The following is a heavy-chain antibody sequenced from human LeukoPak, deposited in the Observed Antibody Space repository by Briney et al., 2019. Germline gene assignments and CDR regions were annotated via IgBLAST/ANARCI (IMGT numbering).Heavy chain of an antibody. D-gene: IGHD2/OR15-2a*01. CDR1: GGSISSGGSY. CDR3: ARGHCYSTYRPRGIWFHP. J-gene: IGHJ5*02. Sequence: TLSLTCTVSGGSISSGGSYWSWIRQPAGKGLEWIGRILPSGSISYNPSLVGRFTLSLDTSKNQFSLKQSSVTAPDTAVYYCARGHCYSTYRPRGIWFHPWGQGSLVTVPS. V-gene: IGHV4-61*02. CDR2: ILPSGSI.